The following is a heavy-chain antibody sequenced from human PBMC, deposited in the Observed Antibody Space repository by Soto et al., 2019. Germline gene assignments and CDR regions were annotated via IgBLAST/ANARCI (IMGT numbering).Heavy chain of an antibody. V-gene: IGHV4-39*01. CDR2: IYYIGST. D-gene: IGHD3-9*01. CDR1: GGSISSSNYY. CDR3: ASLCILAGYPRWFDP. J-gene: IGHJ5*02. Sequence: SETLSLTCTVSGGSISSSNYYWGWIRQPPGKGLEWIGSIYYIGSTYSNPSLKSRVTISVDTSKNQFSLKLSSVTAADTAVYYCASLCILAGYPRWFDPWGQGTLVTVSS.